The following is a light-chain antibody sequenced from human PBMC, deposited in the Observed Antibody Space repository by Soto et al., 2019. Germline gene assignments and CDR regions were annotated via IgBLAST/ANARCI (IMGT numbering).Light chain of an antibody. CDR3: LQDHNYPLT. J-gene: IGKJ1*01. CDR2: AAS. V-gene: IGKV1-6*01. Sequence: AIQMTQSPSSLSASVGDRVTITCRASQGIRNDLGWYQQKPGKAPKLLIYAASTSQSEVPSRFSGSGSGTDFTLTISNLQPEDFATYYCLQDHNYPLTFGQGTKVEIK. CDR1: QGIRND.